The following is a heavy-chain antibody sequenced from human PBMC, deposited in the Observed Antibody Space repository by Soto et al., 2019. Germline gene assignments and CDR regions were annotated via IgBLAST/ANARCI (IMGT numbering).Heavy chain of an antibody. CDR3: ARGGNGYENWPPYYYYGMDV. J-gene: IGHJ6*02. D-gene: IGHD5-12*01. CDR1: GFTFDSYG. V-gene: IGHV3-7*01. Sequence: EVQLVESGGGFVQPGGSLRLSCAASGFTFDSYGMTWVRQPPGKGQQWVAHIKQDGGQTYYGYSVKGRFTISRDNAKTSMYLQMNSLRAEDTSVYFCARGGNGYENWPPYYYYGMDVWGQGTTVTVSS. CDR2: IKQDGGQT.